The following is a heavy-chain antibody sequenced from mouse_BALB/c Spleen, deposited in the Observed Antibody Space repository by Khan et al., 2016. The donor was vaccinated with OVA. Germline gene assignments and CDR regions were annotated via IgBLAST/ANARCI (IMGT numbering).Heavy chain of an antibody. D-gene: IGHD2-10*01. Sequence: QVQLKESGPGLVAPSQSLSITCTISGFSLTNYGVHWVRQPPGKGLEWLVVIWRDGSTTYNSALTSRLTISKDNSKSKVFLKSNNVQTDDTAMYVGAGQPYYHYNIMDYWGQGTSVTVSS. V-gene: IGHV2-6-1*01. CDR1: GFSLTNYG. CDR2: IWRDGST. CDR3: AGQPYYHYNIMDY. J-gene: IGHJ4*01.